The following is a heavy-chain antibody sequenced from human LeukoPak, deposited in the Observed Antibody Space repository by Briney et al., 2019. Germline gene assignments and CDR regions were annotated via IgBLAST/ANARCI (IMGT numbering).Heavy chain of an antibody. CDR3: AREIERWFDP. V-gene: IGHV3-30*04. Sequence: PGGSLRLSCAASGFTFSSYAMHWVRQAPGKGLEWVAVVSYDGYNKYYTDSVKGRFTISRDNSKSTLYLQMNSLRAEDTAVYYCAREIERWFDPWGQGTLVTVSS. CDR1: GFTFSSYA. J-gene: IGHJ5*02. CDR2: VSYDGYNK.